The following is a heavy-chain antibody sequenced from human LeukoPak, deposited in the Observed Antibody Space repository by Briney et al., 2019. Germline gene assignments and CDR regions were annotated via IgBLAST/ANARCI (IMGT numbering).Heavy chain of an antibody. J-gene: IGHJ4*02. Sequence: PSEPLSLTCSVSGSLNSSIHYWGWTRQPPGKGLEWIAHIYYSGSTYYNPSLTRRVTISLDSSNNHCSLRLGSVTAADTAMYYCARQQQLVRRMDYWGEGSLATV. CDR3: ARQQQLVRRMDY. D-gene: IGHD6-13*01. CDR2: IYYSGST. V-gene: IGHV4-39*07. CDR1: GSLNSSIHY.